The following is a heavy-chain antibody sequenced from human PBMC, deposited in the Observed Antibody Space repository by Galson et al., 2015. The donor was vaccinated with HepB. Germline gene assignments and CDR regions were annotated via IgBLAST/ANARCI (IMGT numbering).Heavy chain of an antibody. J-gene: IGHJ4*02. Sequence: SVKVSCKASGYTFTSYYMHWVRQAPGQGLEWMGIINPSGGSTSYAQKFQGRVTMTRDTSTSTVYMELSSLRSEDTAVYYCARRGGGFLEWLSAAFDYWGQGTLVTVSS. CDR3: ARRGGGFLEWLSAAFDY. D-gene: IGHD3-3*01. CDR1: GYTFTSYY. V-gene: IGHV1-46*03. CDR2: INPSGGST.